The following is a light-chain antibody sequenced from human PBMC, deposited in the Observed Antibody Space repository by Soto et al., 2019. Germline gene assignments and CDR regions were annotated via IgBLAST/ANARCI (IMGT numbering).Light chain of an antibody. CDR3: QQYGSVPWT. CDR2: GAS. Sequence: EIVLTQSPGTLSLSPGERATLSCRASQSVSSTYLAWYQQKPGQAPRLLISGASGRATGIPERFSGSGSGTDFTLTIGRLEPEDFALYYCQQYGSVPWTLGQGTKVEIK. CDR1: QSVSSTY. J-gene: IGKJ1*01. V-gene: IGKV3-20*01.